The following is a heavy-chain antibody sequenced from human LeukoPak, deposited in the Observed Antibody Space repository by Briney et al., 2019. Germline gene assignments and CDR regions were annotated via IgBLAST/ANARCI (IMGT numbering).Heavy chain of an antibody. D-gene: IGHD1-26*01. J-gene: IGHJ4*02. V-gene: IGHV1-2*02. CDR1: GYSFTGYY. Sequence: GASVKVSCKASGYSFTGYYIHWVRQAPGQGLEWMGWINPNSGGTNYAQKFQGRVTMTRDTSISTAYMELSRLRSDDTAVYYCAKKGGSGSYYAFDYWGQGTLVTVSS. CDR2: INPNSGGT. CDR3: AKKGGSGSYYAFDY.